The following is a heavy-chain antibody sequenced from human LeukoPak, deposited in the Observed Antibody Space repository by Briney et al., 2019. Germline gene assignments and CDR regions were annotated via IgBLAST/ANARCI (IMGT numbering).Heavy chain of an antibody. D-gene: IGHD3-16*02. Sequence: ASVKVSCKASGYTFTSYDINWVRQATGQGLGWMGWMDPNSGNTGYAQKFPGRVTMTRNTSISTAYMGLSSLRSEGTAVYYCARFSYDYVWGSYRRFDYWGQGTLVTVSS. CDR2: MDPNSGNT. J-gene: IGHJ4*02. V-gene: IGHV1-8*01. CDR3: ARFSYDYVWGSYRRFDY. CDR1: GYTFTSYD.